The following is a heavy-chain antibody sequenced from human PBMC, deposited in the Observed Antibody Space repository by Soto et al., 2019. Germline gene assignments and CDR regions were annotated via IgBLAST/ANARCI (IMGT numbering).Heavy chain of an antibody. J-gene: IGHJ4*02. Sequence: QVQLVQSGAEVKKPGSSVKVSCKASGGTFSSYTISWVRQAPGQGLEWMGRIIPILGIANYAQKFQGRVTITADKSTSTAYMERSSLRSEDTAVYYCARDEGVGGYSGYDHHYWGQGTLVTVSS. CDR2: IIPILGIA. CDR3: ARDEGVGGYSGYDHHY. D-gene: IGHD5-12*01. CDR1: GGTFSSYT. V-gene: IGHV1-69*08.